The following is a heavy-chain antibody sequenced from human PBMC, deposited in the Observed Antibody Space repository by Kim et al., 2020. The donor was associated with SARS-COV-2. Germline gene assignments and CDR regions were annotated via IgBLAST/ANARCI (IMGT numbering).Heavy chain of an antibody. V-gene: IGHV1-18*01. CDR1: GYTFTSYG. J-gene: IGHJ6*03. CDR2: ISAYNGNT. Sequence: ASVKVSCKASGYTFTSYGISWVRQAPGQGLEWMGWISAYNGNTNYAQKLQGRVTMTTDTSTSTAYMELRSLRSDDTAVYYCARERGYSYGDYYYYMDVWGKGTTVTVSS. CDR3: ARERGYSYGDYYYYMDV. D-gene: IGHD5-18*01.